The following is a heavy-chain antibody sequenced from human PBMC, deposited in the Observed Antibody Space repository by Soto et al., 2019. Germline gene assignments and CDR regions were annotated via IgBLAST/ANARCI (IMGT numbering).Heavy chain of an antibody. CDR1: GGSISSYY. V-gene: IGHV4-59*01. CDR2: IYYSGST. J-gene: IGHJ6*02. CDR3: ARAAYYYGSGSCSDYGMDV. D-gene: IGHD3-10*01. Sequence: ETLSLTCTVSGGSISSYYWSWIRQPPGKGLEWIGYIYYSGSTNYNPSLKSRVTISVDTSKNQFSLKLSSVTAADTAVYYCARAAYYYGSGSCSDYGMDVWGQGTTVTVSS.